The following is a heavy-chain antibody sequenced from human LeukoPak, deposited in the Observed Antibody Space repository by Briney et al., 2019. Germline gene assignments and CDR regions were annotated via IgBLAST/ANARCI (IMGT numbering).Heavy chain of an antibody. CDR2: ISGSGGST. D-gene: IGHD2-15*01. CDR3: ARELDCSGGSCYSEFDY. CDR1: GFTFSSYA. Sequence: PGGSLRLSCAASGFTFSSYAMSWVRQAPGKGLEWVSAISGSGGSTYYADSVKGRFTISRDNAKNSLYLQMNSLRAEDTAVYYCARELDCSGGSCYSEFDYWGQGTLVTVSS. V-gene: IGHV3-23*01. J-gene: IGHJ4*02.